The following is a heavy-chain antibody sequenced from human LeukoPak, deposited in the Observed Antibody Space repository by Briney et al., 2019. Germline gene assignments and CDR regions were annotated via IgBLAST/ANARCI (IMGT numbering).Heavy chain of an antibody. CDR2: ISGSGGTT. CDR3: ARGSYGMDA. V-gene: IGHV3-23*01. CDR1: GFTFSSYA. Sequence: PGGSLRLSCAASGFTFSSYAVSWVRQAPGKGLEWVSAISGSGGTTYYADSVKGRLTISRDNSKNTLHLQMNGLRAEDTAVYYCARGSYGMDAWGQGTTVTVSS. J-gene: IGHJ6*02.